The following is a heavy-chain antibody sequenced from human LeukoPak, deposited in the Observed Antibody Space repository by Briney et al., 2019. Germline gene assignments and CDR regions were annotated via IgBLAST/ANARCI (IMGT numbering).Heavy chain of an antibody. CDR1: GFTFSKYW. CDR2: MNEYGTEK. CDR3: ARVLYGSRVNVIDS. J-gene: IGHJ4*02. D-gene: IGHD2-2*01. Sequence: GGSLTLSCAASGFTFSKYWMNWVRQAPGKGLEWVSNMNEYGTEKYYVDSVRGRFTISRDNAENSLFLHMNSLRVEDTAVYRCARVLYGSRVNVIDSWGPGILVTASS. V-gene: IGHV3-7*01.